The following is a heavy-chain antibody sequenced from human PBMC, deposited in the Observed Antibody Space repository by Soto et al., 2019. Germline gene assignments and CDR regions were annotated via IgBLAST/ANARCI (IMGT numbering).Heavy chain of an antibody. CDR1: GDSITASYSN. CDR2: FYYSGTT. V-gene: IGHV4-39*01. D-gene: IGHD3-10*02. Sequence: SETLSLTCTVSGDSITASYSNWAWIRQPPGKGLEWIGTFYYSGTTSQNPPLRSPVTISVETSRNTFSLKVNSVTAADTGIYYCARQRVLSTNMFITSFDPWGQGTLVTVSS. CDR3: ARQRVLSTNMFITSFDP. J-gene: IGHJ5*02.